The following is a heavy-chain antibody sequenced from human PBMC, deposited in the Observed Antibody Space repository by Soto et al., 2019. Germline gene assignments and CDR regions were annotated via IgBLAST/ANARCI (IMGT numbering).Heavy chain of an antibody. CDR2: IYYSGST. D-gene: IGHD3-3*01. J-gene: IGHJ6*03. CDR3: ARLKEETTIFGTYYYYYMDV. CDR1: GGSISSYY. V-gene: IGHV4-59*08. Sequence: SETLSLTCTVSGGSISSYYWSWIRQPPGKGLEWIGYIYYSGSTNYNPSLKSRVTISVDTSKNQFSLKLSSVTAADTAVYYCARLKEETTIFGTYYYYYMDVWGKGTTVTVSS.